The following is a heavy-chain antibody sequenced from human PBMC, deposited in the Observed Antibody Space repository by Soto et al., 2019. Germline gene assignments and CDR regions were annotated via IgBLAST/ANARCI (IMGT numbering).Heavy chain of an antibody. Sequence: DVQLLESGGGLVQPGGSLRLSCAVSGVTLSDYAMSWVRQAPGEGLEWVSSIRLAAGNTHYADSVRGRFTISRDNLKNSLYLQMNDLRAEDTALYYCAKSTDCAGDCYSKDFDAWGQGTLVTVS. CDR1: GVTLSDYA. D-gene: IGHD2-21*02. CDR2: IRLAAGNT. V-gene: IGHV3-23*01. CDR3: AKSTDCAGDCYSKDFDA. J-gene: IGHJ4*02.